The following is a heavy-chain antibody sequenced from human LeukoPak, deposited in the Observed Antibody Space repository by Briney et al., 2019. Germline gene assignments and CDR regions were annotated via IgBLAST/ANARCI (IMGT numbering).Heavy chain of an antibody. D-gene: IGHD3-10*01. Sequence: SETLSLTCTVSGGSISSGDYYWSWIRQLPGKGLEWIGYIYYTGRTYYNPSLKSRVTISVDTSKNQLSLKLSSVTAADTAMYYCATHYGSGLDWFDPWGQGTLVTVSS. CDR2: IYYTGRT. CDR3: ATHYGSGLDWFDP. CDR1: GGSISSGDYY. V-gene: IGHV4-30-4*08. J-gene: IGHJ5*02.